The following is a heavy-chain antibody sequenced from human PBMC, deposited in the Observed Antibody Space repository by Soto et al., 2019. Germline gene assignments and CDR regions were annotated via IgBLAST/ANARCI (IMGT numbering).Heavy chain of an antibody. J-gene: IGHJ5*02. CDR3: ATAVYCRSASCSNWFDP. V-gene: IGHV4-30-4*01. Sequence: PSETLSLTCTVSGGSISSADYYWSWIRQPPGKGLEWIGYIYYSGSTYYNPSLKSRVTISLDTSKNQFSLKLSSVTAADTAMYYCATAVYCRSASCSNWFDPWGQGTLVTVSS. CDR1: GGSISSADYY. CDR2: IYYSGST. D-gene: IGHD2-2*01.